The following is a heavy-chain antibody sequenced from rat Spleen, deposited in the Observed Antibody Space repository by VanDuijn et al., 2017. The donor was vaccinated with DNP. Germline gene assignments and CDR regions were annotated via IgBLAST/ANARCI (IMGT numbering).Heavy chain of an antibody. D-gene: IGHD1-1*01. CDR3: TTAITTVVTDY. Sequence: EVQLVESGGGLVQPGRSMKLSCAVSGFIFSNYDMAWVRQVPTKGLEWVASISYDGGSPFYRDSVKGRFTISRDNSKSTLYLQMDSLRSEDTATYYCTTAITTVVTDYWGRGVMVTVSS. V-gene: IGHV5-20*01. CDR2: ISYDGGSP. CDR1: GFIFSNYD. J-gene: IGHJ2*01.